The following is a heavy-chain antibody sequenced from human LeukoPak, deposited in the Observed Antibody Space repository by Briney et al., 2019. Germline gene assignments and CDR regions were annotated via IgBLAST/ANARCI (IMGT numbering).Heavy chain of an antibody. D-gene: IGHD2-2*01. CDR1: GGSISSSSYY. CDR2: IYYSGST. Sequence: PSETLSLTCTVSGGSISSSSYYWGWIRQPPGKGLEWIGSIYYSGSTYYNPSLKSRVTISVDTSKNQFPLKLSSVTAADTAVYYCARHQIVVVPGGFDPWGQGTLVTVSS. J-gene: IGHJ5*02. V-gene: IGHV4-39*01. CDR3: ARHQIVVVPGGFDP.